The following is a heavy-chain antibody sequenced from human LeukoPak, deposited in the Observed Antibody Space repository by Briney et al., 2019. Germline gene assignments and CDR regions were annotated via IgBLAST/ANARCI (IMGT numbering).Heavy chain of an antibody. V-gene: IGHV6-1*01. CDR3: ARDADWGYDAFDI. J-gene: IGHJ3*02. CDR1: GDSVSVNRVI. D-gene: IGHD7-27*01. CDR2: TYYKSKWYT. Sequence: SRTLSLTCGISGDSVSVNRVIWIWIRQSPSRGLEWLGRTYYKSKWYTDYAVSVKSRITISPETSKNQFSLQLNSVTPEDTAVYYCARDADWGYDAFDIWGQGTMVTVSS.